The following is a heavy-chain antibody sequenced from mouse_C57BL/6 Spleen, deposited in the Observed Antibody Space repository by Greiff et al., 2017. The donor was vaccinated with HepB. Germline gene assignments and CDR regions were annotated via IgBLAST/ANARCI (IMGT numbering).Heavy chain of an antibody. Sequence: QVQLQQPGAELVKPGASVKLSCKASGYTFTSYWMHWVKQRPGQGLEWIGMIHPNSGSTNYNEKFKSKATLTVDKSSSTAYMQLSSLTSEDSAVYYCAFYYGSSLPWFAYWGQGTLVTVSA. CDR2: IHPNSGST. CDR3: AFYYGSSLPWFAY. D-gene: IGHD1-1*01. CDR1: GYTFTSYW. V-gene: IGHV1-64*01. J-gene: IGHJ3*01.